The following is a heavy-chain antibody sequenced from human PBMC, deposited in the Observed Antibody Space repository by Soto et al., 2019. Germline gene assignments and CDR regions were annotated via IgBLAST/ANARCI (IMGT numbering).Heavy chain of an antibody. V-gene: IGHV6-1*01. D-gene: IGHD2-15*01. CDR1: VDSVSSNSAA. CDR3: ARDREGYRYCSGGSCLYYYYGMDV. Sequence: SHTLSLTCAISVDSVSSNSAAWNWIRQSPSRGLEWLGRTYYRSKWYNDYAVSVKSRITINPDTSKNQFSLQLNSVTPEDTAVYYCARDREGYRYCSGGSCLYYYYGMDVWGQGTTVTVSS. CDR2: TYYRSKWYN. J-gene: IGHJ6*02.